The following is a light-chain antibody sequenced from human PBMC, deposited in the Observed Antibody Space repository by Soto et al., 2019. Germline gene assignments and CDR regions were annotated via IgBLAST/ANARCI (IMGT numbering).Light chain of an antibody. V-gene: IGLV3-21*04. CDR1: NIGSKS. Sequence: SYELTQPPSVSVAPGKTARITCGGNNIGSKSVHWYQQKPGQAPVLVIYYDSDRPSGIPERLSGSNSGNTATLTISRVEAGDQAHYYCQVWDSSSDHYVFGTGTKLT. CDR3: QVWDSSSDHYV. CDR2: YDS. J-gene: IGLJ1*01.